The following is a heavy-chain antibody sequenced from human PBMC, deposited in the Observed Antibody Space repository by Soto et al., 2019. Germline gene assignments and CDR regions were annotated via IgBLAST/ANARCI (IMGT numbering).Heavy chain of an antibody. CDR3: ASDWCGVAY. V-gene: IGHV1-18*01. J-gene: IGHJ4*02. CDR1: GYTFTSYG. CDR2: INAYNGNT. D-gene: IGHD2-8*01. Sequence: QVQLVQSGAEVKKPGASVKVSCQASGYTFTSYGISWVRQAPGQGLAWMGWINAYNGNTNYAQQLQGRVTMTTDTSTRTDYMELRSLRSDDNAVYYCASDWCGVAYWCQGTLVTVSS.